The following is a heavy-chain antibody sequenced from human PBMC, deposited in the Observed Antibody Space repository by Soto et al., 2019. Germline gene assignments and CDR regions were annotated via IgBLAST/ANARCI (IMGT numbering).Heavy chain of an antibody. D-gene: IGHD3-3*01. CDR1: GGSISSGGHY. V-gene: IGHV4-31*03. CDR3: VRGIGGYFHY. Sequence: QVQLQESGPGLVKSSQTLSLTCTVSGGSISSGGHYSSWIRQHPGKSLEWIGYIYYSGSTYYNPSLKSRVNISVDTSKNQFSLKLSSATAADTAVYYCVRGIGGYFHYWGQGSLVTVSS. J-gene: IGHJ4*02. CDR2: IYYSGST.